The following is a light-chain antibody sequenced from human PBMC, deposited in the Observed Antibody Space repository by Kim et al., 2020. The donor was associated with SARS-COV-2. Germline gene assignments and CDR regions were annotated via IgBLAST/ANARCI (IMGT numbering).Light chain of an antibody. CDR3: QQSYRTPRT. CDR1: QSISSY. Sequence: ASVGDSVTITCRASQSISSYLNWYQQKPGKAPKLLIYAASSLQSGVPSRFSGSGSGTDFTLTISSLQPEDFAAYYCQQSYRTPRTFGQGTKVEIK. J-gene: IGKJ1*01. V-gene: IGKV1-39*01. CDR2: AAS.